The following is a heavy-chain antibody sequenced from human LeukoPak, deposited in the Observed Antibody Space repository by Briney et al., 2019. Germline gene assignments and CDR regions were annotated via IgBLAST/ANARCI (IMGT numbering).Heavy chain of an antibody. Sequence: TSETLSLTCTVSGYSISSDYYWGWIRQPPGKGLEWIGTIFHSGTTYYNPSLKSRVTISVDTSKNQFSLKLSSVTAADTAVYYCATSGWYLLPGVYWGQGTLVTVSS. CDR3: ATSGWYLLPGVY. V-gene: IGHV4-38-2*02. CDR2: IFHSGTT. J-gene: IGHJ4*02. CDR1: GYSISSDYY. D-gene: IGHD6-19*01.